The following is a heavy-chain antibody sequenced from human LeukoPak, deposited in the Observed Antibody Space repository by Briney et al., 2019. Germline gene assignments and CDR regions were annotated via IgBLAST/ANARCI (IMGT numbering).Heavy chain of an antibody. D-gene: IGHD5-12*01. CDR2: IIPIFGTA. V-gene: IGHV1-69*05. CDR1: GYTFTSYG. Sequence: SVRVSCKASGYTFTSYGISWVRQAPGQGLEWMGGIIPIFGTANYAQKFQGRVTITTDESTSTAYMELSSLRSEDTAVYYCASLRGLHAFDIWGQGTMVTVSS. CDR3: ASLRGLHAFDI. J-gene: IGHJ3*02.